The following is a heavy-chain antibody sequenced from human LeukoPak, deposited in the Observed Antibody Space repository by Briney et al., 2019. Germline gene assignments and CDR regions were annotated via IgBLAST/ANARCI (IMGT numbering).Heavy chain of an antibody. CDR1: GFTXGSYA. Sequence: LRLSCXASGFTXGSYAMRWVRQAPGKGLEGGSAVNPAGDHTFYADSVKGRFTLSKDNSKNTLYLQMDSLSAEDTAIYYCVRQLRYCSDGTCYFDYWGQGTLVTVSS. J-gene: IGHJ4*02. D-gene: IGHD2-15*01. CDR2: VNPAGDHT. V-gene: IGHV3-23*01. CDR3: VRQLRYCSDGTCYFDY.